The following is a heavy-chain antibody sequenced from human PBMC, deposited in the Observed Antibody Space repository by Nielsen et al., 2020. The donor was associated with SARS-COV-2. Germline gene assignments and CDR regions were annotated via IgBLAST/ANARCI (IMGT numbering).Heavy chain of an antibody. Sequence: ASVKVSCKASGHTFTSYAMNWVRQAPGQGLEWMGWINTNTGNPTYAQGFTGRFVFSLDTSVSTAYLQISSLKAEDTAVYYCARDGYRRRAAAGTFDPWGQGTLVTVSS. CDR3: ARDGYRRRAAAGTFDP. D-gene: IGHD6-13*01. CDR2: INTNTGNP. J-gene: IGHJ5*02. CDR1: GHTFTSYA. V-gene: IGHV7-4-1*02.